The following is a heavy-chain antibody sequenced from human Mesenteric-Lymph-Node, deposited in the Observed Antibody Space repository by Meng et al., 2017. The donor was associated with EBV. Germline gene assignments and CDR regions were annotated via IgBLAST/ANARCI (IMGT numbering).Heavy chain of an antibody. J-gene: IGHJ4*02. CDR2: LSAYNCNT. Sequence: VHTVLRHVSVKSAGASEKVSHKASGYRLPSLVILGVPLAPEQGLEWLGWLSAYNCNTNYAHQLHGRVTMTTDKSTSTAYMELSRLRSDATAVYYCAREGIAAASLQYWGQGTLVTVSS. V-gene: IGHV1-18*01. CDR3: AREGIAAASLQY. CDR1: GYRLPSLV. D-gene: IGHD6-13*01.